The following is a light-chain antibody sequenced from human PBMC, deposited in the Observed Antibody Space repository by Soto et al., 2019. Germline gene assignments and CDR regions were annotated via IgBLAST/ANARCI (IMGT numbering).Light chain of an antibody. CDR1: YSNIGSNF. J-gene: IGLJ2*01. CDR3: GTWDSSLSVVV. V-gene: IGLV1-51*01. CDR2: DNS. Sequence: QSVLTQSSSVSAAAGQKVSISCSGSYSNIGSNFVSWYQHFPGSAPKLVIYDNSQRPSGIPERFSGSKSGSSATLGITGLQTGDEADFYCGTWDSSLSVVVFGGGTKLTVL.